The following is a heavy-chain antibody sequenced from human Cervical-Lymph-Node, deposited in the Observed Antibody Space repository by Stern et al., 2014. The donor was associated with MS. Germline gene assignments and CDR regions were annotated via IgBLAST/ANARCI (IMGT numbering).Heavy chain of an antibody. CDR1: GYRFTNNW. CDR3: ARRGHGYMGIDY. CDR2: IYPGDSET. V-gene: IGHV5-51*03. D-gene: IGHD1-1*01. Sequence: EVQLEESGAEVRKPGESLRISCEVSGYRFTNNWIGWVRQVPGKGLEGMGIIYPGDSETRYSPSFQGQGTLLVDKSNSITYLQWSSLKASDTAIYYCARRGHGYMGIDYWGQGTLVTVSS. J-gene: IGHJ4*02.